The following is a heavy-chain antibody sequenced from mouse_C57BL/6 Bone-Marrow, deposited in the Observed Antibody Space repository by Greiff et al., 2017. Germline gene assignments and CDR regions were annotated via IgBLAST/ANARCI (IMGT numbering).Heavy chain of an antibody. V-gene: IGHV1-81*01. CDR2: ISPRSGNT. J-gene: IGHJ3*01. Sequence: QVQLKESGAELARPGASVKLSCKASGYTFTSYGISWVKQRTGQGLEWIGEISPRSGNTYYNEKFKGEATLTADKSSSTAYMELRSLTSEDSAVYFCAREGYYGSSYSWFAYWGQGTLVTVSA. CDR3: AREGYYGSSYSWFAY. D-gene: IGHD1-1*01. CDR1: GYTFTSYG.